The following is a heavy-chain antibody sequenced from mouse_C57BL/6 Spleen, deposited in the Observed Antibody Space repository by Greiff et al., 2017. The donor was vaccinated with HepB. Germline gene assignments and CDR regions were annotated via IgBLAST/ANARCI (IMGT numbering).Heavy chain of an antibody. J-gene: IGHJ1*03. CDR1: GFTFSDFY. CDR2: SRNKANAYTT. V-gene: IGHV7-1*01. Sequence: EVKVVESGGGLVQSGRSLRLSCATSGFTFSDFYMEWVRQAPGKGLEWIAASRNKANAYTTEYSASVKGRFIVSRDTSQSILYLQMNALRAEDTAIYYCARDAEPHWYFDVWGTGTTVTVSS. CDR3: ARDAEPHWYFDV.